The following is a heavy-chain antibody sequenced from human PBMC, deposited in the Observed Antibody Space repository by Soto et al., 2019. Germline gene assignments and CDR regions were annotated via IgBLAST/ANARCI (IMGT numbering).Heavy chain of an antibody. V-gene: IGHV3-13*01. D-gene: IGHD2-15*01. J-gene: IGHJ2*01. CDR2: IGTAGDT. Sequence: EVQLVESGGGLVQPGGSLRLSCAASGFTFSSYDMHWVRQATGKGLEWVSAIGTAGDTYYPGSVKGRFTISRENAKNSLYLQMNSLRAEDTAVYYCARVGRGVCSGGSCPNYWYFDLWGRGTLVTVSS. CDR3: ARVGRGVCSGGSCPNYWYFDL. CDR1: GFTFSSYD.